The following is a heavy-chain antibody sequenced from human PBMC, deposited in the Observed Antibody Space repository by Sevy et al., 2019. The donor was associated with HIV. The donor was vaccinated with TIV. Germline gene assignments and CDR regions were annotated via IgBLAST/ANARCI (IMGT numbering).Heavy chain of an antibody. J-gene: IGHJ3*02. D-gene: IGHD3-16*01. V-gene: IGHV3-74*01. CDR3: ARSKVGVGDAFDI. CDR2: LNYDGSYT. CDR1: GFTFSSHW. Sequence: GGSLRLSCAASGFTFSSHWMQWVRQAPGKGLVWVSRLNYDGSYTNYADSVKGLFTISRENAKSTRYLQMNGLRAEDTALYYCARSKVGVGDAFDIWGQGTMVTVSS.